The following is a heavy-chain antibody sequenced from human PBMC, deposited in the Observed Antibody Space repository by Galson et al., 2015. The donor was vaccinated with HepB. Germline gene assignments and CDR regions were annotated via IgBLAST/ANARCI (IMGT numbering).Heavy chain of an antibody. CDR1: GFTFSSYA. D-gene: IGHD2-2*01. CDR2: ISYDGSNK. V-gene: IGHV3-30-3*01. Sequence: SLRLSCAASGFTFSSYAMHWVRQAPGKGLEWVAVISYDGSNKYYADSVKGRFTISRDNSKNTLYLQMNSLRAEDTAVYYCAKDREYCSSTSCYHGFDYWGQGTLVTVSS. J-gene: IGHJ4*02. CDR3: AKDREYCSSTSCYHGFDY.